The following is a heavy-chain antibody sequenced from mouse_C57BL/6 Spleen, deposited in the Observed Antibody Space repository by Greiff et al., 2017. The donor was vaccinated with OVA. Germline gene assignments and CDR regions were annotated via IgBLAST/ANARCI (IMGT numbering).Heavy chain of an antibody. J-gene: IGHJ1*03. Sequence: QVQLQQPGAELVRPGSSVKLSCKASGYTFTSYWMGWVKQRPGQGLEWIGNIYPSDSETHYNQKFKDKATLTVDKSSSTAYMQLSSLTSEDSAVYYCAYYSNYTWYFDVWGTGTTVTVSS. CDR1: GYTFTSYW. CDR3: AYYSNYTWYFDV. V-gene: IGHV1-61*01. D-gene: IGHD2-5*01. CDR2: IYPSDSET.